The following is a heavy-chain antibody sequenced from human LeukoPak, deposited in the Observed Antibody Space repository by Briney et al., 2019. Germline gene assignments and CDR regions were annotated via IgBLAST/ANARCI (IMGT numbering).Heavy chain of an antibody. CDR2: ISSSSSYI. CDR3: ARLGPGGYSSSWPLDY. J-gene: IGHJ4*02. CDR1: GFTFSSYS. V-gene: IGHV3-21*01. D-gene: IGHD6-13*01. Sequence: PGGSLRLSCAASGFTFSSYSMNWVRQAPGKGLEWVSSISSSSSYIYYADSVKGRFTISRDNAKNSLYLQMNSLRAEDTAVYYCARLGPGGYSSSWPLDYWGQGTLVTVSS.